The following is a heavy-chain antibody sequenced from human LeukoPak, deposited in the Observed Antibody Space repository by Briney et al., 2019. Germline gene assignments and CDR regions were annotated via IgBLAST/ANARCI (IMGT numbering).Heavy chain of an antibody. CDR2: IWYDGSNK. Sequence: SGGSLRLSCAASGFTFSSYGMHWVRQAPGKGLEWVAVIWYDGSNKYYADSVKGRFTISRDNSKNTLYLQMNSLRAEDTAVYYCARARYCSGGSCYDDAFHIWGQGTMVTVSS. V-gene: IGHV3-33*01. J-gene: IGHJ3*02. CDR1: GFTFSSYG. D-gene: IGHD2-15*01. CDR3: ARARYCSGGSCYDDAFHI.